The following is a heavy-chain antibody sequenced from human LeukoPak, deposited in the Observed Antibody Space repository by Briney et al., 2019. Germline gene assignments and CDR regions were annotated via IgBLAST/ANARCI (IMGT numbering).Heavy chain of an antibody. Sequence: SETLSLTCTVSGGSISSYYWSWIRQPPGKGLEWIGYIYYSGSTNYNPSLKSRVTISVDTSKNQFSLKLSSVTAADTAVYYCAREFPLGYCSGGNCYPVYFDYWGQGTLVTVSS. D-gene: IGHD2-15*01. CDR1: GGSISSYY. V-gene: IGHV4-59*12. CDR3: AREFPLGYCSGGNCYPVYFDY. J-gene: IGHJ4*02. CDR2: IYYSGST.